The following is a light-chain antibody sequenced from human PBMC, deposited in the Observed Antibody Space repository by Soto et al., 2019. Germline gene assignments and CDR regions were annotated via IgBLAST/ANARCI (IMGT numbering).Light chain of an antibody. Sequence: EIVLTQSPGTLSLSPGERVTLSCRASQSVTSNYLAWYQQKPGQAPRLLMYAASTRATGIPDRFSGSGSGTDFTLTISRLEPEDFAVYSCQQYGGSPLTFGGGTKVAIK. CDR1: QSVTSNY. CDR2: AAS. V-gene: IGKV3-20*01. CDR3: QQYGGSPLT. J-gene: IGKJ4*01.